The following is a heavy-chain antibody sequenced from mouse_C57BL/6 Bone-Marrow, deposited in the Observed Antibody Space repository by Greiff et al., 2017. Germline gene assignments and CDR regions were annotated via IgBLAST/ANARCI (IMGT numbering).Heavy chain of an antibody. V-gene: IGHV1-26*01. Sequence: VQLQQSGPELVKPGASVKISCKASGYTFTDYYMNWVKQSHGKSLEWIGDINPNNGGTSYNQKFKGKATLTVDKSSSTAYMELRSLTSEDSAVYYGAREDYGSSPRFAYWGQGTLVTVSA. J-gene: IGHJ3*01. CDR1: GYTFTDYY. D-gene: IGHD1-1*01. CDR2: INPNNGGT. CDR3: AREDYGSSPRFAY.